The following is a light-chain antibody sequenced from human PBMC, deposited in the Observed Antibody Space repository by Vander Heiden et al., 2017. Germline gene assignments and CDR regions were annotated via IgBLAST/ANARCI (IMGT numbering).Light chain of an antibody. V-gene: IGKV3-20*01. CDR3: HQYGSSPLT. J-gene: IGKJ4*01. Sequence: EIVLTQSPGTLSLSPGERVTLSCRASQSVSSNSLAWYQQKPGQAPRLLIYGVSSRATGIPDRFSGSGSGTDFTLTISGLEPEDFAVFYCHQYGSSPLTFGGGTKVEIK. CDR2: GVS. CDR1: QSVSSNS.